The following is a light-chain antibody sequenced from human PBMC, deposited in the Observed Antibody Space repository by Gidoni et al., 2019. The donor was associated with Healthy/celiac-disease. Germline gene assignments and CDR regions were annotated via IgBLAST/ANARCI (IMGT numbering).Light chain of an antibody. J-gene: IGLJ3*02. CDR3: NSRDNSGNHRV. CDR2: GKN. Sequence: SPELTQDPAVSVALGQTVRITCQGYSLRKYFASWYQQKPGQAPVLIIYGKNSRPSGIPDRFSGSYSGNTASLTITGAQAEDEADYYCNSRDNSGNHRVFGGGTKLTVL. CDR1: SLRKYF. V-gene: IGLV3-19*01.